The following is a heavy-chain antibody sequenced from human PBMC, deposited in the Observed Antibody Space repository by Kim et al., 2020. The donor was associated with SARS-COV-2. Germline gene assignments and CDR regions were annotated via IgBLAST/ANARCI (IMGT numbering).Heavy chain of an antibody. CDR3: ARDRRAYSSGWYRVGYYF. Sequence: SETLSLTCAVYGGSFSGYYWSWIRQPPGKGLEWIGEINHSGSTNYNPSLKSRVTISVDTSKNQFSLKLSSVTAADTAVYYCARDRRAYSSGWYRVGYYF. CDR1: GGSFSGYY. CDR2: INHSGST. D-gene: IGHD6-19*01. J-gene: IGHJ4*01. V-gene: IGHV4-34*01.